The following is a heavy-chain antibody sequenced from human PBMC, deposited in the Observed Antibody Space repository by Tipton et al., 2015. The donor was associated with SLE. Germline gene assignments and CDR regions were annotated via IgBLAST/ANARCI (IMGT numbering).Heavy chain of an antibody. CDR2: MYYSGST. D-gene: IGHD1-1*01. CDR1: GGSISSSSYY. Sequence: TLSLTCTVSGGSISSSSYYWDWIRQSPGKGLEWIGSMYYSGSTYYNPSLKSRVTISIDTSKNQFSLKRSSMTAADTAVYYCARQGTGNYYGGYFFDLWGPGTLVTVSS. J-gene: IGHJ4*02. CDR3: ARQGTGNYYGGYFFDL. V-gene: IGHV4-39*07.